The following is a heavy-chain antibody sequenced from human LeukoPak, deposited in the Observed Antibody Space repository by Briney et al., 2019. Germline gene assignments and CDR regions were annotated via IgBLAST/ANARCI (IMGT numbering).Heavy chain of an antibody. CDR3: AGGGIGYCSGGSCYLTYNSFDP. Sequence: PSETLSLTCAVYGGSFSGYYWSWIRQPPGKGLEWIGEINNSGSTNYNPSLKSQVTISVDTSKNQFSLKLSSVTAADTAVYYCAGGGIGYCSGGSCYLTYNSFDPWGQGTLVTVSS. CDR1: GGSFSGYY. D-gene: IGHD2-15*01. CDR2: INNSGST. J-gene: IGHJ5*02. V-gene: IGHV4-34*01.